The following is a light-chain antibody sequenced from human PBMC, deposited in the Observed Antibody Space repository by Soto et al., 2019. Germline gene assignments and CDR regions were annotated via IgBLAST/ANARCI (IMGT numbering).Light chain of an antibody. CDR3: SSYAGSNNLI. J-gene: IGLJ1*01. CDR2: EVT. Sequence: QSVLTQPPSASGSLGQSVTISCTGTSSDIGGYKYVSWYQQHPGKAPKLMIYEVTKRPSGVPDRFSASKSGSTASLTVSGLQAEDEADYYCSSYAGSNNLIFGTGTKVTVL. CDR1: SSDIGGYKY. V-gene: IGLV2-8*01.